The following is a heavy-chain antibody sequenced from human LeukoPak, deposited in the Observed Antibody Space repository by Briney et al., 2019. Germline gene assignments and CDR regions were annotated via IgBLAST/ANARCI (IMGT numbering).Heavy chain of an antibody. Sequence: GSLRLSCAASGFTFHDYGMSWGRQAPGRGLEWVSGVNWNGGSTGYADSVKGRFTISRDNAKNSLYLQMNSLRAEDTALYYCARDRSRGRHGDYFDYWGQGTLVTVSS. CDR2: VNWNGGST. J-gene: IGHJ4*02. V-gene: IGHV3-20*04. D-gene: IGHD4-17*01. CDR3: ARDRSRGRHGDYFDY. CDR1: GFTFHDYG.